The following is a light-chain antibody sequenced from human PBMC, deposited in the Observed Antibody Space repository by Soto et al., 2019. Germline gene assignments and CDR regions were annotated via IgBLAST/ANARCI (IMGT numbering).Light chain of an antibody. CDR2: KAS. CDR3: QQYNSHWT. J-gene: IGKJ1*01. Sequence: DIQMTQSPSTLSAPVGDRVTITCRASQSISSWLAWYQQKPGKAPKLLIYKASSLESGVPSRFSGSVSGTEFSLTISSLQPDDFATYYCQQYNSHWTFGQGTKVDIK. V-gene: IGKV1-5*03. CDR1: QSISSW.